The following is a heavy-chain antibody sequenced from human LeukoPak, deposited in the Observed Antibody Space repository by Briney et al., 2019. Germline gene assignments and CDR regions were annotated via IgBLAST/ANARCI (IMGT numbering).Heavy chain of an antibody. V-gene: IGHV4-59*01. D-gene: IGHD3-22*01. CDR3: ARAYYYDSSGYSPSYWYFDL. CDR1: GGSISSYY. Sequence: PSETLSLTCTVSGGSISSYYWSWIRQPPGKGLEWIGYIYYSGSTNYNPSLKSRVTISVDTSKNQFSLKLSSVTAAATAVYYCARAYYYDSSGYSPSYWYFDLWGRGTLVTVSS. J-gene: IGHJ2*01. CDR2: IYYSGST.